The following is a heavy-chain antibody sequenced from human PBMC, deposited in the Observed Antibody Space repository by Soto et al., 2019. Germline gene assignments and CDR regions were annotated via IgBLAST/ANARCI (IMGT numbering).Heavy chain of an antibody. CDR2: INSDGTTT. V-gene: IGHV3-74*01. Sequence: EVQLVESGVGLVQPGGSLRLSCAASGFTFNNFWMYWVRQTPEKGLVWVSGINSDGTTTIYADSVKGRFTISRDNAKNTLYLQMNSLTVEDTAIYYCVRDIRWGQGTLVTVSS. CDR3: VRDIR. J-gene: IGHJ4*02. CDR1: GFTFNNFW.